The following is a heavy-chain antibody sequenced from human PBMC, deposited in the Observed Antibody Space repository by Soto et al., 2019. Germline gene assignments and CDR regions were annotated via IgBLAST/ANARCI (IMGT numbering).Heavy chain of an antibody. CDR3: VMVDNYVTPTPQDV. Sequence: QVQLVQSGDEVKKPGASVKVSCKASGYIFVNYGIAWVRQAPRQGLAWMGWISPYTGNTHSASKVQCRLTMTTDTSTSTAYMDLGSLTSDDTAVYYCVMVDNYVTPTPQDVWGQGTTVTVSS. CDR2: ISPYTGNT. CDR1: GYIFVNYG. D-gene: IGHD3-16*01. V-gene: IGHV1-18*01. J-gene: IGHJ6*02.